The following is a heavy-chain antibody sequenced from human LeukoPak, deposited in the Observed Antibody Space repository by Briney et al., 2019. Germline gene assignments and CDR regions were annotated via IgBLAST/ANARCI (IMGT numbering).Heavy chain of an antibody. CDR1: GGTFSSYA. CDR2: IIPIFGTA. J-gene: IGHJ3*02. Sequence: SVKVSCKASGGTFSSYAISWMRQAPGQGLEWMGGIIPIFGTANYAQKFQGRVTITADESTSTAYMELGSLRSEDTAVYYCAGSSGLLLLPNAFDIWGQGTMVTVSS. D-gene: IGHD3-22*01. CDR3: AGSSGLLLLPNAFDI. V-gene: IGHV1-69*13.